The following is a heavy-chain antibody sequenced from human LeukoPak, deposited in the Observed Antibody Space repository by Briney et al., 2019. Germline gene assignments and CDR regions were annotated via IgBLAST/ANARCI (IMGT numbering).Heavy chain of an antibody. D-gene: IGHD2-21*01. Sequence: GGSLRLSCAASGFTVGSNYMSWVRQAPGKGLEWVSVIYSGGNTYYADSVKGRFTISRDNSKNTLNLQMNSLRAEDAAVYYCARGYSSDNWGQGTLVTASS. CDR3: ARGYSSDN. CDR2: IYSGGNT. V-gene: IGHV3-66*01. J-gene: IGHJ4*02. CDR1: GFTVGSNY.